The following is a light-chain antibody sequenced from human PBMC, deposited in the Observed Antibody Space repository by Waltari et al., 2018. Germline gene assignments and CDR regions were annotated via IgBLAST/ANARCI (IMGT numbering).Light chain of an antibody. CDR1: QRIHSW. CDR2: DVS. CDR3: QQYNTFSGT. J-gene: IGKJ1*01. V-gene: IGKV1-5*01. Sequence: DIQMTQSPYPLSASIGDRVTITCRASQRIHSWLAWYQQRPGQAPQLLIYDVSSLETGAPSRFSGSGSGTEFTLTISSLQPDDFATYYCQQYNTFSGTFGQGTKVEIK.